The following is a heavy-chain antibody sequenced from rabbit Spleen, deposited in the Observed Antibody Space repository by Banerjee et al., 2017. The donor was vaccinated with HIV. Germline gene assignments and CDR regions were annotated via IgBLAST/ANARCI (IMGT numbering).Heavy chain of an antibody. CDR1: GVSFSDKDV. D-gene: IGHD5-1*01. J-gene: IGHJ4*01. CDR3: ARDLVTVIGWNFNL. CDR2: INIVTGKD. V-gene: IGHV1S45*01. Sequence: EQLEESGGGLVKPEGSLTLTCKASGVSFSDKDVMCWVRQAPGKGLEWIACINIVTGKDVYSTWAKCRFIMSRTSSTTVTLQMTSLTAADTATYICARDLVTVIGWNFNLWGPGPLVPVS.